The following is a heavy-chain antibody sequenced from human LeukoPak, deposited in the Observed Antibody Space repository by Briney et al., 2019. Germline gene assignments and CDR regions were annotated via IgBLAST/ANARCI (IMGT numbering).Heavy chain of an antibody. J-gene: IGHJ6*03. D-gene: IGHD5-18*01. CDR2: ISSSSSYI. V-gene: IGHV3-21*01. CDR3: ARVPSGWLTAMVYYMDV. Sequence: PGGSLRLSCAASGFTFSSYSMNWVRQAPGKGLEWVSSISSSSSYIYYADSVKGRFTISRDNAKNSLYLQMNSLRAEDTAVYYCARVPSGWLTAMVYYMDVWGKGTTVTISS. CDR1: GFTFSSYS.